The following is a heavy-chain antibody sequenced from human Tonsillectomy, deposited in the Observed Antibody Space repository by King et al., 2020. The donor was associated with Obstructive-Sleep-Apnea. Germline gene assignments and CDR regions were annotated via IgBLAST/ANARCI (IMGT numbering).Heavy chain of an antibody. CDR2: IKSKTDGGTT. CDR1: GFTFSNAW. CDR3: TTDEVRCIQFDP. J-gene: IGHJ5*02. D-gene: IGHD2-8*01. Sequence: VQLVESGGGLVKPGGSLRLSCAASGFTFSNAWMSWVRQAPGKGLEWVGRIKSKTDGGTTDYAAPVKGRCTISRDGSKNTLYLQMNSLKTEDTAVYYCTTDEVRCIQFDPWGQGTLVTVSS. V-gene: IGHV3-15*01.